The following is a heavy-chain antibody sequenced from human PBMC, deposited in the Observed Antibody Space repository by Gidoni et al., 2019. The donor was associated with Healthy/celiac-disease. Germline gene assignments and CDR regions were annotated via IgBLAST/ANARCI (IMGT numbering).Heavy chain of an antibody. CDR1: GFTFSSYA. V-gene: IGHV3-23*01. CDR2: ISGSGGST. J-gene: IGHJ4*02. Sequence: EVQLLESGGGLVQPGGSQRLYCAASGFTFSSYAMSWVRQAPGKGLEWVSAISGSGGSTNYADSVKGRFTISRDKSKNTLYLQMNSLRAEDTAVYYCANSRGVGREYDYWGQGTLVTVSS. D-gene: IGHD2-8*02. CDR3: ANSRGVGREYDY.